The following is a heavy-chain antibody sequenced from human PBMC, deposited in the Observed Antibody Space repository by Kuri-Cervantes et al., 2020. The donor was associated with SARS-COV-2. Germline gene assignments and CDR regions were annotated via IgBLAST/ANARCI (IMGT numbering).Heavy chain of an antibody. V-gene: IGHV3-48*01. CDR1: AFTFSRYR. J-gene: IGHJ6*02. CDR3: ARVHSYGPQDYYYYGIDV. Sequence: GGSLRLSCALSAFTFSRYRMNWVRQAPGKGLEWVSYISSSSSTIYYADSVKGRSTISRDNAQNSLYLQMNSRRAEDTAVYYCARVHSYGPQDYYYYGIDVWGQGTTVTVSS. CDR2: ISSSSSTI. D-gene: IGHD5-18*01.